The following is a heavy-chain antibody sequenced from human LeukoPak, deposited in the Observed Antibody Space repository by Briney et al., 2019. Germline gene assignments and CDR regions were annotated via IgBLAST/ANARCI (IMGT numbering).Heavy chain of an antibody. V-gene: IGHV3-11*01. Sequence: GGSLRLSCAASGFTFSDYYMSWIRQAPGKGLEWVSYISSSGSTIYYADSVKGRFTISRDNSKNTLYLQMNSLRAEDTAVYYCARVSGGQWVVSLYYYMDVWGKGTTVTISS. CDR2: ISSSGSTI. D-gene: IGHD1-26*01. CDR1: GFTFSDYY. CDR3: ARVSGGQWVVSLYYYMDV. J-gene: IGHJ6*03.